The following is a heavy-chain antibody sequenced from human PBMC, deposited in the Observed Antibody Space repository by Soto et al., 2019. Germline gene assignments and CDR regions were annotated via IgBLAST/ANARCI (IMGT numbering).Heavy chain of an antibody. Sequence: AASVKVSCKASGYTFTSYYMHWVRQAPGQGLEWMGIINPSGGSTSYAQKFQGRVTVTRDTSTSTVYMELSSLRSEDTAVYYCARDVYYGSGRRYGMDVWGQGTTVTVSS. CDR1: GYTFTSYY. J-gene: IGHJ6*02. D-gene: IGHD3-10*01. V-gene: IGHV1-46*01. CDR2: INPSGGST. CDR3: ARDVYYGSGRRYGMDV.